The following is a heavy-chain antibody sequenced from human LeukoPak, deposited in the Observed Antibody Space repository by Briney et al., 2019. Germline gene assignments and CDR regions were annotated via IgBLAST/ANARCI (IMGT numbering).Heavy chain of an antibody. Sequence: SETLSLTCTVSGGSISSYYWSWLRQPPGKGLEWIGYIYYSGSTNYNPSLKSRVTISVDTSKNQFSLKLSSVTAADTAVYYCARDSLPLYYDFWSGYYTAYYYYGMDVWGQGTTVTVSS. CDR1: GGSISSYY. CDR2: IYYSGST. D-gene: IGHD3-3*01. V-gene: IGHV4-59*01. J-gene: IGHJ6*02. CDR3: ARDSLPLYYDFWSGYYTAYYYYGMDV.